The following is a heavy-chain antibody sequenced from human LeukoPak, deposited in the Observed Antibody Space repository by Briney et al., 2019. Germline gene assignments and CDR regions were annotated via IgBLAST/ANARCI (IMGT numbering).Heavy chain of an antibody. CDR2: INHSGST. V-gene: IGHV4-34*01. J-gene: IGHJ4*02. CDR1: GGSFSGYY. D-gene: IGHD3-10*01. Sequence: SETLSLTCAVYGGSFSGYYWSWIRQPPGKGLEWIGEINHSGSTNYNPSLKSRVTISVGTSKNQFSLKLSSVTAADTAVYYCATGSRLFDYWGQGTLVTVSS. CDR3: ATGSRLFDY.